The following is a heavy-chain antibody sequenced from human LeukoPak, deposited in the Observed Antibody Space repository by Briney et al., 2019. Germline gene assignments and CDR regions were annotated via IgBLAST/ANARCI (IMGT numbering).Heavy chain of an antibody. V-gene: IGHV4-59*01. CDR1: GGSINSNY. Sequence: SETLSLTCTVSGGSINSNYWSWIRQPPGKGLEWIGYIYYSGSTNYNPSLKSRVTISVDTSKNQFSLKLSSVTAADTAVYYCARGVLVGATNNWFDPWGQGTLVTVSS. CDR3: ARGVLVGATNNWFDP. CDR2: IYYSGST. D-gene: IGHD1-26*01. J-gene: IGHJ5*02.